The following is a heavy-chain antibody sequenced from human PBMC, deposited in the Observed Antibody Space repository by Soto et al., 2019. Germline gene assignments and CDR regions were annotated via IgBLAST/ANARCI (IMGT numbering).Heavy chain of an antibody. Sequence: GGSLRLSCAASGFTFDDYAMHWVRQAPGKGLEWVSGISWNSGSIGYADSVKGRFTISRDNAKNSLYLQMNSLRAEDTALYYCATLEAFDIWGQGTMVTVSS. CDR3: ATLEAFDI. J-gene: IGHJ3*02. CDR2: ISWNSGSI. CDR1: GFTFDDYA. V-gene: IGHV3-9*01. D-gene: IGHD3-3*01.